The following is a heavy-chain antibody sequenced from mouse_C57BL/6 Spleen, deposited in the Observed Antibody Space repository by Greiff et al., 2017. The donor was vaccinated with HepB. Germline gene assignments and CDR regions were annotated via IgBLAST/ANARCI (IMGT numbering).Heavy chain of an antibody. V-gene: IGHV5-4*01. CDR1: GFTFSSYA. Sequence: EVQLVEAGGGLVKPGGSLKLSCAASGFTFSSYAMSWVRQTPEKRLEWVATISDGGRYTYYPDNVKGRVTISRENAKNNLYLQMRHLKTEDTAMYYCTSDTDYGSGEAMDYWGQGTSVTVSS. CDR2: ISDGGRYT. J-gene: IGHJ4*01. CDR3: TSDTDYGSGEAMDY. D-gene: IGHD1-1*01.